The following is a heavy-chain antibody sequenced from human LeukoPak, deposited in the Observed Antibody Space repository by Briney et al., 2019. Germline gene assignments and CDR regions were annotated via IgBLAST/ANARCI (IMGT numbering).Heavy chain of an antibody. CDR2: IYYSGST. CDR3: ARRALNYYGSGLFDY. Sequence: SETLSLTCTVSGGSISSYYWSWIRQPPGKGLEWIGYIYYSGSTNYNPSLKSRVTISVDTSKNQFSLKLSSVTAADTAVYYCARRALNYYGSGLFDYWGQGTLVTVSS. J-gene: IGHJ4*02. D-gene: IGHD3-10*01. CDR1: GGSISSYY. V-gene: IGHV4-59*08.